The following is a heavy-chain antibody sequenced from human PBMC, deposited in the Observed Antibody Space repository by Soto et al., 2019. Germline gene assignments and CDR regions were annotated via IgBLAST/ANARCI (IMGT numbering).Heavy chain of an antibody. CDR3: ARQVVGDPQGVYYYYYMDV. CDR1: GGSISSYY. CDR2: IYYSGST. J-gene: IGHJ6*03. Sequence: SETLSLTCTVSGGSISSYYWSWIRQPPGKGLEWIGYIYYSGSTNYNPSLKSRVTISVDTSKNQFSLKLSSVTAADTAVYYCARQVVGDPQGVYYYYYMDVWGKGTTVTVSS. V-gene: IGHV4-59*08. D-gene: IGHD2-15*01.